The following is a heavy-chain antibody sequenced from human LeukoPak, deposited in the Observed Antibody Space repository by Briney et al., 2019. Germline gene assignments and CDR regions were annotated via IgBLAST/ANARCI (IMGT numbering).Heavy chain of an antibody. D-gene: IGHD6-13*01. CDR2: IIPIFGTA. CDR3: ARSIDSSSWYGWFDP. V-gene: IGHV1-69*13. J-gene: IGHJ5*02. CDR1: VGTFSSYA. Sequence: SVKVSCKASVGTFSSYAISWVRQAPGQGLEWMGGIIPIFGTANYAQKFQGRVTITADESTSTAYMELSSLRSEDTAVYYCARSIDSSSWYGWFDPWGQGTLVTVSS.